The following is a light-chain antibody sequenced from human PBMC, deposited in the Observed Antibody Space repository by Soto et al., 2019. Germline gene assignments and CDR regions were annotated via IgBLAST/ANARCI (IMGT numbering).Light chain of an antibody. Sequence: EIVLTQSPVTLSLSPGDRATLSCRASQSVSSYLAWYQQKPGQAPRLLIYDASNRATGIPARFSGGGSGTDFTLTIDNLEPEDFAIYYWQQRSNWPPITFGQGTRLEIK. J-gene: IGKJ5*01. CDR2: DAS. V-gene: IGKV3-11*01. CDR1: QSVSSY. CDR3: QQRSNWPPIT.